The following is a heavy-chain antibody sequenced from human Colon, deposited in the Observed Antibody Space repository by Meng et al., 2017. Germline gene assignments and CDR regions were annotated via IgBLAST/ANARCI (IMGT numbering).Heavy chain of an antibody. J-gene: IGHJ4*02. D-gene: IGHD2-21*01. Sequence: EVTLLACGGGIGKARGSWRLPCAASGFTFINACMSWGRQATGKGLEWVGQITSTPPPPTPAYASPLKRRFTISTDDSLNTLLLQMNSLKTEDKAVYYCGDVPSGPSGGQGTLVTVSS. CDR2: ITSTPPPPTP. CDR1: GFTFINAC. V-gene: IGHV3-15*01. CDR3: GDVPSGPS.